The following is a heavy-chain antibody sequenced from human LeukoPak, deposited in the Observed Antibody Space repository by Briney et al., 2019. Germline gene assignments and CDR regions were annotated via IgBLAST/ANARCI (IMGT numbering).Heavy chain of an antibody. D-gene: IGHD4-17*01. CDR2: IYTSGST. V-gene: IGHV4-61*02. Sequence: SQTLSLTCTVSGGSISSGSYYWSWIRQPAGKGLEWIGRIYTSGSTNYNPSLKSRVTISVDTSKNQFSLKLSSVTAADTAVYYCARSTVTHFEGGQGTLVTVSS. J-gene: IGHJ4*02. CDR3: ARSTVTHFE. CDR1: GGSISSGSYY.